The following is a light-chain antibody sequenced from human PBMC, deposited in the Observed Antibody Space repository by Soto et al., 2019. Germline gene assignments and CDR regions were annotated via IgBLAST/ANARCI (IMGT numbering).Light chain of an antibody. J-gene: IGKJ4*01. Sequence: EIVLTQSPGTLSLSPGERATLSCRASQSVSSSSLAWYQQKPGQAPRLLIYGASSRATGIPDRFSGSGSGTDFTLTISRLEPEDFAVYDCQQYDRSPLTFGGGTKVEIK. CDR1: QSVSSSS. CDR2: GAS. V-gene: IGKV3-20*01. CDR3: QQYDRSPLT.